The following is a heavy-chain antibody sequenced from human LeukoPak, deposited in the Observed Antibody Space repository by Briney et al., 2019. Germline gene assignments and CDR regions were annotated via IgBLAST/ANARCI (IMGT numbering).Heavy chain of an antibody. Sequence: GGSLRLSCVASGFNFQRYGMGWVRQAPGKGLEWVSSISGSGGSPYYADSVKGRFTISRDNSKNTLYLQMNSLRAEDTAVYYCAKGPLLWDWGQGTLVTVSS. CDR1: GFNFQRYG. D-gene: IGHD2/OR15-2a*01. J-gene: IGHJ4*02. CDR3: AKGPLLWD. CDR2: ISGSGGSP. V-gene: IGHV3-23*01.